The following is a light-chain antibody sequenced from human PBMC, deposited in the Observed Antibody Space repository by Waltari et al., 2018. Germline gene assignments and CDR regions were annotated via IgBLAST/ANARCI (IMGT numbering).Light chain of an antibody. CDR1: RSNIGSNF. Sequence: QSVLTQPPSVSAAPGQKVTISCSGSRSNIGSNFVSWFQQLPGTAPKLVIYDNNSRPSGIPDRFSGSKSGTSATLGITGLQTGDEADYYCDSWDSSLSAVVFGGGTKVTVL. V-gene: IGLV1-51*01. J-gene: IGLJ2*01. CDR2: DNN. CDR3: DSWDSSLSAVV.